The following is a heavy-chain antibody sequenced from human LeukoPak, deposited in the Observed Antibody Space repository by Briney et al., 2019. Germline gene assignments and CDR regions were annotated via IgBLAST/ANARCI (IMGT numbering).Heavy chain of an antibody. D-gene: IGHD3-22*01. CDR2: IYTSGST. V-gene: IGHV4-4*07. CDR3: ARDVVTKIQY. CDR1: GGSTSTYY. Sequence: SETLSLTCTVSGGSTSTYYWSWIRQPAGKGLEWIGRIYTSGSTNYNPSLKSRVTMSVDTSKNQFSLKVTSVTAADTAVYYCARDVVTKIQYWGQGILVSVSS. J-gene: IGHJ4*02.